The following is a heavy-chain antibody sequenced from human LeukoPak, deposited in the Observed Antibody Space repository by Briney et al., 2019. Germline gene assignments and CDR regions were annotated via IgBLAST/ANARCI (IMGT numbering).Heavy chain of an antibody. CDR3: ATLDGYTDY. Sequence: GGSLRLSCAASGFTFSSYSMNWVRQAARKRLEWVSSISSSSSYIYYADSVKGRFTISRDNAKNSLYLQMNSLRAEDTAVYYCATLDGYTDYWGQGTLVTVSS. CDR1: GFTFSSYS. D-gene: IGHD5-24*01. J-gene: IGHJ4*02. V-gene: IGHV3-21*01. CDR2: ISSSSSYI.